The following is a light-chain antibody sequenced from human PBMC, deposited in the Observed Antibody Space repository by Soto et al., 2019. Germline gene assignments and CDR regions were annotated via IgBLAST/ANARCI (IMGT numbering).Light chain of an antibody. CDR2: KAS. CDR1: QSIGSW. CDR3: QQLNSYPRT. Sequence: DIQMTQSPSTLSASVGDRVTITCRASQSIGSWLAWYQQKPGKAPKLLIYKASSLESGVPSRFSGSGSGTEFTLTISSLQPDDFASYYCQQLNSYPRTFGQGTKVEIK. J-gene: IGKJ1*01. V-gene: IGKV1-5*03.